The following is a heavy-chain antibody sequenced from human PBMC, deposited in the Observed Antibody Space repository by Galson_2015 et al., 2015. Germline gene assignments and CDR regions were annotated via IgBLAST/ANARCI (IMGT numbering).Heavy chain of an antibody. D-gene: IGHD1-26*01. CDR3: ARLRWADAFDI. Sequence: SLRLSCAASGFTFSSYWMSWVRQAPGKGLEWVANIKQDGSEKYYVDSVKGRFTISRDNAKNSLYLQMNSLRAGDTAVYYCARLRWADAFDIWGQGTMVTVSS. CDR1: GFTFSSYW. CDR2: IKQDGSEK. J-gene: IGHJ3*02. V-gene: IGHV3-7*01.